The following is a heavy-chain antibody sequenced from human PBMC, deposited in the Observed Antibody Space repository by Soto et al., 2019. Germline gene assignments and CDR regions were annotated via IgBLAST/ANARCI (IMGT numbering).Heavy chain of an antibody. CDR2: IWNDGSNK. CDR3: ARVFRPTFDNSGYHIGY. CDR1: GFTFSRYG. V-gene: IGHV3-33*01. Sequence: QVQLVESGGGVVQPGKSLRLSCATSGFTFSRYGMHWVRQAPGKGLEWVALIWNDGSNKDYADSVKGRFTISRDNSKNXXYLQMNSLRAEDTAIYYCARVFRPTFDNSGYHIGYWGQGSLVTVSS. D-gene: IGHD3-22*01. J-gene: IGHJ4*02.